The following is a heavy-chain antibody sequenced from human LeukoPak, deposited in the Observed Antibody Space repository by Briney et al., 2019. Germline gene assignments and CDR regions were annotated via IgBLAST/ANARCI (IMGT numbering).Heavy chain of an antibody. CDR2: IIPIFGTA. D-gene: IGHD6-13*01. CDR3: ARQAPYSSSWYYYYYGMDV. J-gene: IGHJ6*02. Sequence: ASVKVSCKASGGTFSSYAISWVRQAPGQGLEWMGGIIPIFGTANYAQKFQGRVTITADESTSTAYMELSSLRSEDTAVYYCARQAPYSSSWYYYYYGMDVWGQGTTVTVSS. V-gene: IGHV1-69*13. CDR1: GGTFSSYA.